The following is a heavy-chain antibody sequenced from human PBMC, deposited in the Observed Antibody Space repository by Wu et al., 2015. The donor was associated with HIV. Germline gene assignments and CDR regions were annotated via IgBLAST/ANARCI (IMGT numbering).Heavy chain of an antibody. D-gene: IGHD6-13*01. CDR3: ATSPSIAAADTTLYFDY. CDR2: MNPNSGNT. Sequence: QVQLVQSGAEVKKPGASVKVSCKASGYTFTSYDINWVRQATGQGLEWMGWMNPNSGNTGYAQKFQGRVTFTRNTSISTAYMELSSLRSEDTAVYSCATSPSIAAADTTLYFDYWGQGTLVTVSS. J-gene: IGHJ4*02. V-gene: IGHV1-8*03. CDR1: GYTFTSYD.